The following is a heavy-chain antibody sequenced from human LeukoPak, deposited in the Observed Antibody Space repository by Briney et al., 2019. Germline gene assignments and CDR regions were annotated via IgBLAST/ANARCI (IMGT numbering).Heavy chain of an antibody. CDR3: ARCQSGLGTVVTYYLCAFDI. CDR1: GYTFTSYY. V-gene: IGHV1-46*01. CDR2: INPSGGST. J-gene: IGHJ3*02. D-gene: IGHD4-23*01. Sequence: ASVKVSCKASGYTFTSYYMHWVRQAPGQGLEWMGIINPSGGSTSYAQKFQGRVTMTRDTSTSTVYMELSSLRSEDTAVYYCARCQSGLGTVVTYYLCAFDIWGQGTMVTVSS.